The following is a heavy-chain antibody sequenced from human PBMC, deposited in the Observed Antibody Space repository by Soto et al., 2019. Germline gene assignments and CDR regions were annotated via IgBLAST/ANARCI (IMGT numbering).Heavy chain of an antibody. CDR2: ISAYNGNT. J-gene: IGHJ4*02. CDR1: GYTFTSYG. V-gene: IGHV1-18*01. D-gene: IGHD3-3*01. Sequence: QVQLVQSGAEVKKPGASVKVSCKASGYTFTSYGISWVRQAPGQGLEWMGWISAYNGNTNYAQKLQGRVTMTTDTTKSTVYMELRRLRSDDTAVYYCERKFGVRAVASGRFDYWGQGTLVTVSS. CDR3: ERKFGVRAVASGRFDY.